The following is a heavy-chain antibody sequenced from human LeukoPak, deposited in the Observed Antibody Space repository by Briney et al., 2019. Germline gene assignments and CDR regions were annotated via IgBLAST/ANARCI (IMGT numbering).Heavy chain of an antibody. D-gene: IGHD7-27*01. V-gene: IGHV4-61*01. CDR3: ARDTLNWGSDY. CDR2: IYYSGYT. Sequence: SETLSLTCTVSGGSISSGSYYWSWIRQPPGKGLEWIGYIYYSGYTNYNPSLKSRVTISIDTSKNQFSLKLSSVTAADTAVYYCARDTLNWGSDYWGQGSLVTVSS. J-gene: IGHJ4*02. CDR1: GGSISSGSYY.